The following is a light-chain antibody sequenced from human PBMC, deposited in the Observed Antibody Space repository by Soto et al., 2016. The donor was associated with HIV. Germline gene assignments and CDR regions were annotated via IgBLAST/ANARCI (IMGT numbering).Light chain of an antibody. CDR2: QDF. CDR1: RLGDKY. Sequence: SFEVTQPTSVSVSPGQTATISCSGDRLGDKYVCWYQQKSGQSPLLVIYQDFKRPSGIPDRFSASSSGNTATLTISGTQAMDEAHYYCQAWDSGGAGTFGGGTKLTVL. J-gene: IGLJ2*01. V-gene: IGLV3-1*01. CDR3: QAWDSGGAGT.